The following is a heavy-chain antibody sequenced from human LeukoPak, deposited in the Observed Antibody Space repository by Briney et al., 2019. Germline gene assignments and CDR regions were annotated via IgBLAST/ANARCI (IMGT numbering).Heavy chain of an antibody. J-gene: IGHJ3*02. V-gene: IGHV4-34*01. D-gene: IGHD1-1*01. CDR2: INHSGST. Sequence: SETLSLTCAVYGGSLSGYYWSWIRQPPGKGLEWIGEINHSGSTNYNPSLKSRVTISVDTSKNQFSLKLSSVTAADTAVYYCARNWNDTDDAFDIWGQGTMVTVSS. CDR3: ARNWNDTDDAFDI. CDR1: GGSLSGYY.